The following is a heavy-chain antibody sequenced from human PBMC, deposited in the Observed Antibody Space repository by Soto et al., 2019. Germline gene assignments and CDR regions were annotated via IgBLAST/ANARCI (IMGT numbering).Heavy chain of an antibody. CDR1: GGTFSSYA. CDR3: ASDLSIAARPGNAHYGMDV. CDR2: IIPIFGTA. J-gene: IGHJ6*02. V-gene: IGHV1-69*01. Sequence: QVQLVQSGAEVKKPGSSVKVSCKASGGTFSSYAISWVRQAPGQGLEWMGGIIPIFGTANYAQKFQGRVTITADESTSTAYMELSSLRSEDTAVYYCASDLSIAARPGNAHYGMDVWGQRTTVTVSS. D-gene: IGHD6-6*01.